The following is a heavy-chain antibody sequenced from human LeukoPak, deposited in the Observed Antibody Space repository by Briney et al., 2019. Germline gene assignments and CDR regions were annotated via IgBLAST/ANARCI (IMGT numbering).Heavy chain of an antibody. J-gene: IGHJ4*02. Sequence: GGSLRLSCAASGFTFSNYNMNCVRQAPGKGLEWVSFISSGGSYIYYTDSVKGRFTISRDNAKNSLFLQMNSLRAEDTAVYFCARAVVGSGYDYFDYWGQGTLVTVSS. D-gene: IGHD5-12*01. CDR3: ARAVVGSGYDYFDY. CDR1: GFTFSNYN. CDR2: ISSGGSYI. V-gene: IGHV3-21*01.